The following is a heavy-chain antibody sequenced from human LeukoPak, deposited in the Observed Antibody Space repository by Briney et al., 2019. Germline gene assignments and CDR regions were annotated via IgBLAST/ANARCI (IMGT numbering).Heavy chain of an antibody. D-gene: IGHD6-13*01. CDR3: ARRSSSGSWYFFDY. CDR2: IYYSGST. CDR1: GGSVRNYY. J-gene: IGHJ4*02. V-gene: IGHV4-59*08. Sequence: SETLSLTCSVSGGSVRNYYWNWIRQPPGKGLEWIGYIYYSGSTNYNPSLKSRVTVSVDTSKNQFSLKLSSVTAADTAVYYCARRSSSGSWYFFDYWGQGTLVTVSS.